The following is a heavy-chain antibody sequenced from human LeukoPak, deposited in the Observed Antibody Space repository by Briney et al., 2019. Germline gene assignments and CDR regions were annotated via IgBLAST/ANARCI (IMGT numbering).Heavy chain of an antibody. CDR3: ARVVVPAAIRWVDYGMDV. V-gene: IGHV4-30-2*01. Sequence: PSQTLSLTCAVSDGSISSGGYSWSWIRQPPGKGLEWIGYIYHSGSTYYNPSLKSRVTISVDRSKNQFSLKLSSVTAADTAVYYCARVVVPAAIRWVDYGMDVWGQGTTVTVSS. J-gene: IGHJ6*02. D-gene: IGHD2-2*02. CDR2: IYHSGST. CDR1: DGSISSGGYS.